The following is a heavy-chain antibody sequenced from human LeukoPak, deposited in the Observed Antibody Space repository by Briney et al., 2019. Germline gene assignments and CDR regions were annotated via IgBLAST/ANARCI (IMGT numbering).Heavy chain of an antibody. J-gene: IGHJ4*02. CDR1: GISINPYY. Sequence: SETLSLTCTVSGISINPYYWTWIRQPAGQGLEWIGGMIYNTGSTNYNPSLSSRVTMSVDTSKNQISLKLTYVTAADTAIYYCMRDGPSWGLLWGLGTLVTVSS. V-gene: IGHV4-4*07. D-gene: IGHD3-16*01. CDR2: MIYNTGST. CDR3: MRDGPSWGLL.